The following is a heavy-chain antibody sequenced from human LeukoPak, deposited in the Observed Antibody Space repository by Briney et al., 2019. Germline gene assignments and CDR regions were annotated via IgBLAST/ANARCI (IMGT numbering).Heavy chain of an antibody. V-gene: IGHV3-7*01. Sequence: GGSLRLSCVGSGFTFSSYWMTWVRQAPGKGLEWLANIKEDGSIQYYLDSVRGRFTISRDNAKTSVYLQLNSLRADDTAVYYCARDVWTGVAVSDYWGQGTLVTVSS. CDR1: GFTFSSYW. D-gene: IGHD6-19*01. CDR3: ARDVWTGVAVSDY. CDR2: IKEDGSIQ. J-gene: IGHJ4*02.